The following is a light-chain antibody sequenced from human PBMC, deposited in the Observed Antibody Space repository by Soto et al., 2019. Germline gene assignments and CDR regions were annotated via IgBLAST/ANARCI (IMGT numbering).Light chain of an antibody. J-gene: IGKJ4*01. V-gene: IGKV1-9*01. Sequence: IQLTRSPSSLSASVGDRVTITCRASQDISSFLAWYQQKPGKAPKLLIYAATSLQSGVPSRFSGSGSGTEFTLTISSLQPEDFATYYCQQLALYPSTFGGGTKVE. CDR1: QDISSF. CDR2: AAT. CDR3: QQLALYPST.